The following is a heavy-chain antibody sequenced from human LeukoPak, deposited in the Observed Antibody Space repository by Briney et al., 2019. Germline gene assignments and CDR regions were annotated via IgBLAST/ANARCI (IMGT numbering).Heavy chain of an antibody. CDR3: ARGEHTVTTYYFDY. D-gene: IGHD4-17*01. J-gene: IGHJ4*02. Sequence: SETLSLTCAVYGGSFSGYYWSWIRQPPGKGLEWIGEINHSGSTNYNPSLKSRVTIPVDTSKNQFSLKLSSVTAADTAVYYCARGEHTVTTYYFDYWGQGTLVTVSS. CDR2: INHSGST. CDR1: GGSFSGYY. V-gene: IGHV4-34*01.